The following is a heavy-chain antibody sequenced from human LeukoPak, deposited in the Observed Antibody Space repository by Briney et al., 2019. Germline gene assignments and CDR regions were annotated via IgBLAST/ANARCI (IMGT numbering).Heavy chain of an antibody. D-gene: IGHD6-19*01. CDR2: ISAYNGNT. J-gene: IGHJ4*02. V-gene: IGHV1-18*01. Sequence: GASVRVSCKASGYTFTSYGISWVRQAPGQGLEWMGWISAYNGNTNYAQKLQGRVTMTTDTSTSTAYMELRSLRSDDTAVYYCARAGDSSGWPGTYYFDYWGQGTLVTVSS. CDR3: ARAGDSSGWPGTYYFDY. CDR1: GYTFTSYG.